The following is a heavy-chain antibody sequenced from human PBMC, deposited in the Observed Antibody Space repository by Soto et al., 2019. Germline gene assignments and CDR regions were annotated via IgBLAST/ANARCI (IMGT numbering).Heavy chain of an antibody. CDR1: GGSISSSSYS. V-gene: IGHV4-39*01. CDR2: IYYSGST. CDR3: ARHAPRARTPARWYFDY. D-gene: IGHD6-6*01. J-gene: IGHJ4*02. Sequence: QLQLQESGPGLVKPSETLSLTCTVSGGSISSSSYSWGWISQPPGKGLEWIGSIYYSGSTYYHPSLMSRVTISVDTCKNQFSRKLSSVTAADTAVYYCARHAPRARTPARWYFDYWGQGTLVTVSS.